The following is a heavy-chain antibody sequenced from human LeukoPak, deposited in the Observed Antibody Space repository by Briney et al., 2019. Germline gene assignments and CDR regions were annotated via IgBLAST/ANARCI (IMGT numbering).Heavy chain of an antibody. CDR2: IRYDGSSK. J-gene: IGHJ4*02. D-gene: IGHD6-19*01. V-gene: IGHV3-30*02. Sequence: GGSLRLSCAASGFTFNNYGMHWVRQAPGKGLEWVAFIRYDGSSKFYVESVQGRFTISRDSSKNTLYLQMNSLRAEDTAVYYCARVGSSGLDYWGQGTLVTVSS. CDR1: GFTFNNYG. CDR3: ARVGSSGLDY.